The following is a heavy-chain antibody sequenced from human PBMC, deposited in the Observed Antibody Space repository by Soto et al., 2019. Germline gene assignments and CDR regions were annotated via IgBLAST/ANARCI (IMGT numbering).Heavy chain of an antibody. Sequence: GGSLRLSCATSGFTFTNAWMAWVRQAPGKGLEWVGRIKAIGDGRTTNYAAPVKGRFTVSRDDSGNTLYLQMNSLRVEDTGIYYCHTPHGRNAFDIWGQGTVVTVSS. J-gene: IGHJ3*02. D-gene: IGHD2-8*01. V-gene: IGHV3-15*01. CDR1: GFTFTNAW. CDR2: IKAIGDGRTT. CDR3: HTPHGRNAFDI.